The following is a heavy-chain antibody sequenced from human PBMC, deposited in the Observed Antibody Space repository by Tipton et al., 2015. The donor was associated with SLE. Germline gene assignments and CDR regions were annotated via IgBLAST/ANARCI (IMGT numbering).Heavy chain of an antibody. CDR1: GGSFSGYY. CDR3: ARGRRGYTAYVVPDY. CDR2: INHSGSP. V-gene: IGHV4-34*01. Sequence: TLSLTCAVYGGSFSGYYCSWIRQPPGKGLEWIGEINHSGSPNYNLSLKSRVTISVDTSKNQFSLKLSSLTAADTAVYYCARGRRGYTAYVVPDYWGQGTQVTVSS. J-gene: IGHJ4*02. D-gene: IGHD5-12*01.